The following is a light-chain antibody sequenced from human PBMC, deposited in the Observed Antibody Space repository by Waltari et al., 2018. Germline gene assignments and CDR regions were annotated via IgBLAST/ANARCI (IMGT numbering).Light chain of an antibody. CDR1: QSVISSFNNKNY. CDR2: WAS. J-gene: IGKJ1*01. Sequence: DIMMTQSPDSLAVSLGERATINCKSSQSVISSFNNKNYLTWFQQKAGEPPKLLIYWASTRDAGVPDRFSGSGSGTDFTLTISGLQAEDVAVYYCQQYSATPPTFGQGTKVEIK. CDR3: QQYSATPPT. V-gene: IGKV4-1*01.